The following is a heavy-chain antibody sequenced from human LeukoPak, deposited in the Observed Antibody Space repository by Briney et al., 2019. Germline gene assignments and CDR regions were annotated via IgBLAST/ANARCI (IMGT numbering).Heavy chain of an antibody. Sequence: SQTLSLTCTVSGGSINSGGSYWSWIRQHPGKGLEWIGCIYYSWSSYYNPSLKSRVTLSLDTSKNQYSLKLSSVTAADTAVYYCARDNGDYRSIYYYMDVWGKGTTVTVSS. CDR1: GGSINSGGSY. CDR3: ARDNGDYRSIYYYMDV. J-gene: IGHJ6*03. V-gene: IGHV4-31*03. D-gene: IGHD4-11*01. CDR2: IYYSWSS.